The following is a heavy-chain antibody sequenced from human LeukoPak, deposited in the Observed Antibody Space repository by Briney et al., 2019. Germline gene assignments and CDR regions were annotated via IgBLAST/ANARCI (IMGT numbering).Heavy chain of an antibody. CDR2: ISGGGGST. Sequence: GGSLRLSCAASGFTFTNWPMNWVRQAPGKGLEWVSTISGGGGSTYYADSVKGRFTISRDNSKNTLYLQVNSLRAEDTAVYYCAKGGKWDVTPFDYWGQGTLVTVSS. CDR3: AKGGKWDVTPFDY. J-gene: IGHJ4*02. D-gene: IGHD1-26*01. V-gene: IGHV3-23*01. CDR1: GFTFTNWP.